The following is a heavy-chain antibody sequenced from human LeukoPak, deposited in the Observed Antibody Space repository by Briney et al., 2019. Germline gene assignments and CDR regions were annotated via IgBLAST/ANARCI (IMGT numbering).Heavy chain of an antibody. CDR3: ARDSKGYDAFDI. D-gene: IGHD2/OR15-2a*01. CDR2: IIPIFGTA. Sequence: SVKVSCKASGYTFTSYAISWVRQAPGQGLEWMGGIIPIFGTANYAQKFQGRVTITADESTSTAYMELSSLRSEDTAVYYCARDSKGYDAFDIWGQGTMVTVSS. J-gene: IGHJ3*02. CDR1: GYTFTSYA. V-gene: IGHV1-69*13.